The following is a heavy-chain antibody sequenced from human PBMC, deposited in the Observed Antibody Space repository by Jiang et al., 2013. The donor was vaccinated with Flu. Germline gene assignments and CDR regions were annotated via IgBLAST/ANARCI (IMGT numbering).Heavy chain of an antibody. CDR2: INPSGGST. Sequence: KASGYTFTSYYMHWVRQAPGQGLEWMGIINPSGGSTSYAQKFQGRVTMTRDTSTSTVYMELSSLRSEDTAVYYCALDSSGYRNYYYYYMDVWGKGTTVTVSS. CDR3: ALDSSGYRNYYYYYMDV. J-gene: IGHJ6*03. V-gene: IGHV1-46*01. CDR1: GYTFTSYY. D-gene: IGHD3-22*01.